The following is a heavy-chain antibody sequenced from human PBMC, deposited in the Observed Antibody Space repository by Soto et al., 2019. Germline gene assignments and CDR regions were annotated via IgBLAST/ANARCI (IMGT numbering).Heavy chain of an antibody. CDR1: GGTFSNHA. CDR2: IIPMFPTA. D-gene: IGHD2-21*02. J-gene: IGHJ6*02. Sequence: SVKVFCKASGGTFSNHAISWLRQAPGQGREWVGGIIPMFPTAAYAQRFQGRVTITADDASTAVFMELSGLRSEDTAMYYCARDDATYCGGDCYRYFYYGMDVWGQGTTVTVSS. V-gene: IGHV1-69*13. CDR3: ARDDATYCGGDCYRYFYYGMDV.